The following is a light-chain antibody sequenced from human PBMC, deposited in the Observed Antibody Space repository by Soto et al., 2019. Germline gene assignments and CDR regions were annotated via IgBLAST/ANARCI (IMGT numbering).Light chain of an antibody. Sequence: DLQMTQSPSSLSASVGDRVTITCRASQSITTYLNWYRQKPGKAPKLLIYAASSLQSGVPSRFSGSGSETEFTLSISSLQLEDFATYFCQQIYSAPLTFGGGTKVEIK. CDR1: QSITTY. CDR2: AAS. V-gene: IGKV1-39*01. J-gene: IGKJ4*01. CDR3: QQIYSAPLT.